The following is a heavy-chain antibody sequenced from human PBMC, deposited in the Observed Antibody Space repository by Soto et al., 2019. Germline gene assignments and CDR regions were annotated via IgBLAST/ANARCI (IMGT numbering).Heavy chain of an antibody. CDR2: IYYSGST. V-gene: IGHV4-39*01. D-gene: IGHD6-19*01. CDR3: ARQSSPAVAGPVNWFDP. CDR1: GGSISGSSYY. J-gene: IGHJ5*02. Sequence: SETLSLTCTVSGGSISGSSYYWGWIRQPPGKGLEWIGSIYYSGSTYYNPSLKSRVTISVDTSKNQFSLKLSSVTAADTAVYYCARQSSPAVAGPVNWFDPWGQGTLVTVSS.